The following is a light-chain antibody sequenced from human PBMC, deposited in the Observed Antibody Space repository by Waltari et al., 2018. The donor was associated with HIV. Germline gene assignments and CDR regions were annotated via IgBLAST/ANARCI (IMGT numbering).Light chain of an antibody. J-gene: IGLJ1*01. V-gene: IGLV2-8*01. CDR1: SSDVGGYKY. Sequence: QSALTQPPSASGSPGQSVTISCTGTSSDVGGYKYVSWYQQHPGKAPKLMIYEVSKRPSGVPDRFSGSMSGNTASLTVSGLQAEDEADYYCSSYAGRNNYVFGTGTKVTVL. CDR2: EVS. CDR3: SSYAGRNNYV.